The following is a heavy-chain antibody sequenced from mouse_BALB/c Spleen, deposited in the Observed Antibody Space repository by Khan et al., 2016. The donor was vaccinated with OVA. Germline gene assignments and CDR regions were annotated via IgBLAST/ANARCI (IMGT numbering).Heavy chain of an antibody. J-gene: IGHJ2*01. Sequence: QVQLKQSGPDLVTPSQTLTISCTVYGYSFTRYGVHWVRQPPGKGLEWLGLIWAGGSTNYNLAVMAIRSISIYYSKSLVFLIMNSLQTYDTALYYCASSKYLSGYWGQGTTLTVSS. CDR1: GYSFTRYG. D-gene: IGHD6-2*01. V-gene: IGHV2-9*02. CDR2: IWAGGST. CDR3: ASSKYLSGY.